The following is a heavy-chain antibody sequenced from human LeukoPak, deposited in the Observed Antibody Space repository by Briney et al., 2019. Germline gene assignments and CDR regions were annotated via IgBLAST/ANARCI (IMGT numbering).Heavy chain of an antibody. J-gene: IGHJ4*02. CDR1: GGSISNSSYY. V-gene: IGHV4-39*01. CDR3: AGHWGPYCSSFDY. Sequence: SETLSLTCAVSGGSISNSSYYWGWIRQPPGKGLEWIGSIYYSGSTYYNPSLKRRVTISVDTSKNQFSLKLSSVTAADTAVYYCAGHWGPYCSSFDYWGQGTLVTVSS. CDR2: IYYSGST. D-gene: IGHD6-6*01.